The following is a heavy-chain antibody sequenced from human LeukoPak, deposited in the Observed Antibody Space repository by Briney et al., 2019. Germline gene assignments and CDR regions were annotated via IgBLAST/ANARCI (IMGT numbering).Heavy chain of an antibody. CDR3: ARDLFPYYGSGSSQNTNWFDP. J-gene: IGHJ5*02. Sequence: GASVKVSCKAFGYTFTNNFMHWVRQAPGQGLEWMGGIIPIFGTANYAQKFQGRVTITADESTSTAYMELSSLRSEDTAVYYCARDLFPYYGSGSSQNTNWFDPWGQGTLVTVSS. CDR2: IIPIFGTA. D-gene: IGHD3-10*01. CDR1: GYTFTNNF. V-gene: IGHV1-69*13.